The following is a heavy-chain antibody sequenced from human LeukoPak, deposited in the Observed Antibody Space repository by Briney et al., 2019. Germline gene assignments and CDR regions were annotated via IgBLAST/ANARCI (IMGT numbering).Heavy chain of an antibody. Sequence: GGSLRLSCAASGFTFSNAWMNWVRQAPGKGLEWVGRIKSKTDGGTTDYAAPVKGRFTISRDDPKNTLYLQMNSLKTEDTAVYYCSTTYYYDSSEGYWGQGTLVTVSS. J-gene: IGHJ4*02. CDR1: GFTFSNAW. V-gene: IGHV3-15*07. CDR3: STTYYYDSSEGY. CDR2: IKSKTDGGTT. D-gene: IGHD3-22*01.